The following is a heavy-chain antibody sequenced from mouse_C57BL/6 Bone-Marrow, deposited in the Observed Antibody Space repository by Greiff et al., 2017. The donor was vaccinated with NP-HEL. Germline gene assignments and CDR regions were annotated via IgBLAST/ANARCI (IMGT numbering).Heavy chain of an antibody. Sequence: VQLKQSGPVLVKPGASVKMSCKASGYTFTDYYMNWVKQSHGKSLEWIGVINPYNGGTSYNQKFKGKATLTVDKSSSTAYMELNSLTSEDSAVYYCARRGYGRGDFDVWGTGTTVTVSS. CDR3: ARRGYGRGDFDV. CDR1: GYTFTDYY. J-gene: IGHJ1*03. CDR2: INPYNGGT. D-gene: IGHD1-1*01. V-gene: IGHV1-19*01.